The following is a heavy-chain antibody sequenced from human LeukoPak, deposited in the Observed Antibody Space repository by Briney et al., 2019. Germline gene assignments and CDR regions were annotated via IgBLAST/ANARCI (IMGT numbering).Heavy chain of an antibody. CDR2: IKSKTDGGTT. CDR1: GFTFSSYA. D-gene: IGHD1-26*01. J-gene: IGHJ4*02. V-gene: IGHV3-15*01. CDR3: TTGLISDSGSYWLFDY. Sequence: GGSLRLSCAASGFTFSSYAMSWVRQAPGKGLEWVGRIKSKTDGGTTDYAAPVKGRFTISRDDSKNTLYLQMNSLKTEDTAVYYCTTGLISDSGSYWLFDYWGQGTLVTVSS.